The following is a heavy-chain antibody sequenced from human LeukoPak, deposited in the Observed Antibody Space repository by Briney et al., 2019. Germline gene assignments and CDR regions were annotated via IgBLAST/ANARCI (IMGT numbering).Heavy chain of an antibody. CDR1: GFTFNTYT. D-gene: IGHD3-22*01. CDR2: ISGSGGTT. CDR3: AKAKSQYYYDSSGYYDAFDI. Sequence: PGGSLRLSCAASGFTFNTYTMSWVRQAPGKGLEWVSAISGSGGTTYYADSVKGRFSISRDNSKNTLYLQMNSLRAEDTAIYYCAKAKSQYYYDSSGYYDAFDIWGQGIMVTVSS. V-gene: IGHV3-23*01. J-gene: IGHJ3*02.